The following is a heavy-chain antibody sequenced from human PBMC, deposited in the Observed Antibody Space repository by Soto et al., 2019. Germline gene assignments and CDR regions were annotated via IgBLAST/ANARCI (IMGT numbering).Heavy chain of an antibody. Sequence: GGSLRLSCAASGFTFSSYAMSWVHQAPGKGLEWVSAISGSGGSTYYADSVKGRFTISRDNSKNTLYLQMNSLRAEDTAVYYCAKSLVGATSRYYYGMDVWGQGTTVTVSS. J-gene: IGHJ6*02. D-gene: IGHD1-26*01. CDR2: ISGSGGST. CDR1: GFTFSSYA. V-gene: IGHV3-23*01. CDR3: AKSLVGATSRYYYGMDV.